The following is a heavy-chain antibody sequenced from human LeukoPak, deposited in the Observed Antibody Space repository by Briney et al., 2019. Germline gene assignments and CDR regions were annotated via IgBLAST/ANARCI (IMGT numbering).Heavy chain of an antibody. Sequence: PGRSLRLFCAASVFPLSSYGMHWVRQAPGKGLEWVGVISYDGSNIYYADSVKGRFTISRDNSKNTLYLQMNSLRAEDTAVYYCAKMGKTAYYFDYWDQGTLVTVSS. D-gene: IGHD7-27*01. CDR1: VFPLSSYG. CDR2: ISYDGSNI. J-gene: IGHJ4*02. CDR3: AKMGKTAYYFDY. V-gene: IGHV3-30*18.